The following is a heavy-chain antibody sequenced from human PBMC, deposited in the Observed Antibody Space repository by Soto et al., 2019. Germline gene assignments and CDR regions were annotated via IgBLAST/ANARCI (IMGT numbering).Heavy chain of an antibody. CDR2: IYYSGST. Sequence: SETLSLTCTVSGGSISSYYWSWIRQPPGKGLEWIGYIYYSGSTNYNPSLKSRVTISVDTSKNQFSLKLSSVTAADTAVYYCARGGDLNYYDSSGPWGWFDPWGQGTLVTVSS. CDR3: ARGGDLNYYDSSGPWGWFDP. V-gene: IGHV4-59*01. CDR1: GGSISSYY. D-gene: IGHD3-22*01. J-gene: IGHJ5*02.